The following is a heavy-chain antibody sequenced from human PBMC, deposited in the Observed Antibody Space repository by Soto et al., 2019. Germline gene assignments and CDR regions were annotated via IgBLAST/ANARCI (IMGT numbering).Heavy chain of an antibody. D-gene: IGHD3-9*01. Sequence: GASVKVSCKASGYTFTSYGISWVRQAPGQGLEWMGWISAYNGNTNYAQKLQGRVTMTTDTSTSTAYMELRSLRSDDTAVYYCARRAVWGILTGLDLYYYYYGMDVWGQGTMVTVSS. CDR1: GYTFTSYG. CDR2: ISAYNGNT. J-gene: IGHJ6*02. V-gene: IGHV1-18*01. CDR3: ARRAVWGILTGLDLYYYYYGMDV.